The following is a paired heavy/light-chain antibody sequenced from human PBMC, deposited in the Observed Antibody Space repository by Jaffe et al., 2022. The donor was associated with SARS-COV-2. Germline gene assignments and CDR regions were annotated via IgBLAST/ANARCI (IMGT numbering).Light chain of an antibody. V-gene: IGKV1-5*03. J-gene: IGKJ1*01. CDR1: QSISRW. CDR2: QAS. CDR3: QQHNSSPWT. Sequence: DIQMTQSPSTLSASLGDRVTITCRASQSISRWLAWYQLKPGKAPKLLIYQASSLESGVPPRFSGSGSGTEFTLTISSLQPEDFATYYCQQHNSSPWTFGQGTKVEI.
Heavy chain of an antibody. Sequence: QVQLQESGPGLVKPSETMSLTCTVSDSIYRYYWTWIRQSPGKGLEYIGYVYHSGNTNYNPSLKSRVTMSIDTSKNQFSLKVTSVTAADTAVYYCASDRGSGYFDYWGQGTLVTVSS. CDR3: ASDRGSGYFDY. CDR2: VYHSGNT. D-gene: IGHD3-10*01. J-gene: IGHJ4*02. V-gene: IGHV4-59*01. CDR1: DSIYRYY.